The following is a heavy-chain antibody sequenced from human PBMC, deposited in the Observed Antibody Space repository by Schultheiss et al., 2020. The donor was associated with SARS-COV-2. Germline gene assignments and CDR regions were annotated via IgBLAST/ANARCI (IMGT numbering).Heavy chain of an antibody. J-gene: IGHJ4*02. CDR3: ARLQVWDKGPTANFDS. D-gene: IGHD1-26*01. Sequence: GSLRLSCTVSGGSISDYYWSWIRQPPGKGLEWIGYIFSSGNSKYNPSLKSRVTISADTSKNQLSLTLNSVSAADTAVYYCARLQVWDKGPTANFDSWGRGSLVTVSS. CDR2: IFSSGNS. CDR1: GGSISDYY. V-gene: IGHV4-59*01.